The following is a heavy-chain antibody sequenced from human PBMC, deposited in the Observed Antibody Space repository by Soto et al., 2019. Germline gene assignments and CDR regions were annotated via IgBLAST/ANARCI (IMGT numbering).Heavy chain of an antibody. CDR2: IYYSGST. Sequence: SETLSLTCTVSGGSISSYYWSWIRQPPGKGLEWIGYIYYSGSTNYNPSLKSRVTISVDTSKNQFSLKLSSVTAADTAVYYCAREVTYMVRGNWFDHWGQGTLVTRLL. V-gene: IGHV4-59*01. J-gene: IGHJ5*02. CDR3: AREVTYMVRGNWFDH. D-gene: IGHD3-10*01. CDR1: GGSISSYY.